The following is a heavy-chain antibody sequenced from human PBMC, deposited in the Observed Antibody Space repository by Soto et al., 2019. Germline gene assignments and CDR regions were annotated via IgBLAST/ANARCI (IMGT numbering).Heavy chain of an antibody. D-gene: IGHD4-17*01. CDR1: GYTFTSYY. Sequence: GASVKVSCKASGYTFTSYYMHWVRQAPGQGLEWMGIINPSGGSTSYAQKFQGRVTMTRDTSTSTVYMELSSLRSEDTAVYYCAGFTVTTGAFDIRGQGTMVTVSS. J-gene: IGHJ3*02. CDR2: INPSGGST. V-gene: IGHV1-46*01. CDR3: AGFTVTTGAFDI.